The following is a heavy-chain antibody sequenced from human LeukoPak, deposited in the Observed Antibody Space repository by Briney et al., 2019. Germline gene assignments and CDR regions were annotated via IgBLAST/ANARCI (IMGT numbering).Heavy chain of an antibody. J-gene: IGHJ6*02. CDR3: ASPVGRRITMVRGVITLGMDV. CDR1: GYTFTSYA. CDR2: INTNTGNP. Sequence: GASVKVSCKASGYTFTSYAMNWVRQAPGQGLEWMGWINTNTGNPTYAQGFTGRFVFSLDTSVSTAYLQISSLKAEDTAVYYCASPVGRRITMVRGVITLGMDVWGQGTTVTVSS. V-gene: IGHV7-4-1*02. D-gene: IGHD3-10*01.